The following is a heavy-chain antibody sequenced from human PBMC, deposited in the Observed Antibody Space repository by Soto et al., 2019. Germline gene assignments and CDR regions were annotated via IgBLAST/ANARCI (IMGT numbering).Heavy chain of an antibody. CDR2: ITWNSGDI. V-gene: IGHV3-9*01. CDR3: ARSRGLRSRPLDL. CDR1: GFTFDDYA. J-gene: IGHJ5*02. Sequence: SGGSLRLSCAASGFTFDDYAMHWVRQAPGKGLEWVSGITWNSGDITYTGSVKGRFSISRDNAENTLYLHMNSLRPEDTALYYCARSRGLRSRPLDLWGPGTLVIVSS. D-gene: IGHD3-22*01.